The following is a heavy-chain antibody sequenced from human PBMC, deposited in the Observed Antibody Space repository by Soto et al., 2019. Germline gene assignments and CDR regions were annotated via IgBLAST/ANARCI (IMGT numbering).Heavy chain of an antibody. CDR1: GFIFRNAW. D-gene: IGHD4-4*01. CDR3: TSEMGWLQSPLDS. J-gene: IGHJ5*01. CDR2: IKSKSSGGTT. Sequence: VVESGGGLVKPGGSIRLSCAASGFIFRNAWMSWVRQAPGKGLEWVGRIKSKSSGGTTDYAAPVEGRVTITREDSMRILYEQMTSLTFEDTAVYFITSEMGWLQSPLDSCGQGALVTVSS. V-gene: IGHV3-15*01.